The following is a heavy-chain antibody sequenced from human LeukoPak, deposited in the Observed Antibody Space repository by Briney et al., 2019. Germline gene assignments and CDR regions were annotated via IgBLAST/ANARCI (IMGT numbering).Heavy chain of an antibody. V-gene: IGHV1-2*06. J-gene: IGHJ4*02. CDR2: INPNSGGT. CDR3: ARDWSMTTLDY. Sequence: ASVKVSCKASGYTFIGYYMHWVRQAPGQGLEWMGRINPNSGGTDYVQKFQGRVTMTRDSSISIAYLEFSSLRSDDTAVYYCARDWSMTTLDYWGQGTLVTVSS. CDR1: GYTFIGYY. D-gene: IGHD4-17*01.